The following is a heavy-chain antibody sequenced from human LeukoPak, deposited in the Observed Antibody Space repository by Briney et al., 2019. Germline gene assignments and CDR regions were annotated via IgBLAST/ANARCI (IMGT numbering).Heavy chain of an antibody. J-gene: IGHJ6*03. V-gene: IGHV1-2*02. CDR3: ARDQMAAAGTRSYYYYYMDV. CDR1: GYTLTGYY. CDR2: INPNSGGT. Sequence: ASVKVSCKASGYTLTGYYMHWVRQAPGQGLEWMGWINPNSGGTNYAQKFQGRVTMTRDTSISTAYMELSRLRSDDTAVYYCARDQMAAAGTRSYYYYYMDVWGKGTTVTVSS. D-gene: IGHD6-13*01.